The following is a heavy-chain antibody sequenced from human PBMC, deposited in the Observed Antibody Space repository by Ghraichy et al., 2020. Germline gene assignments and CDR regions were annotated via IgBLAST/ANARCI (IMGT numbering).Heavy chain of an antibody. CDR2: VNHSGGT. J-gene: IGHJ6*02. D-gene: IGHD5-12*01. CDR3: ARATITDGMDG. V-gene: IGHV4-34*01. CDR1: GGSFSDYS. Sequence: SETLSLTCAVYGGSFSDYSWTWIRQPPGKGLEWIGEVNHSGGTNYNASLKSRVTISVDTFRKQSFLKLSSVTPADTAEYYCARATITDGMDGWGQGTTVTVSS.